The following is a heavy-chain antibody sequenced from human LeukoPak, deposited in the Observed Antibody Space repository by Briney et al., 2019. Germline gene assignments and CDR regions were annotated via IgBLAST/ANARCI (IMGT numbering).Heavy chain of an antibody. D-gene: IGHD3-3*01. CDR3: ARRITIFGVVIIRGGTSDY. Sequence: SETLSLTCAVYGGSFSGYYWSWIRQPPGKGLEWIGEINHSGSTNYNPSLKSRVTISVDTSKNQFSLKLSSVTAADTAVYYCARRITIFGVVIIRGGTSDYWGQGTLVTVSS. V-gene: IGHV4-34*01. CDR2: INHSGST. CDR1: GGSFSGYY. J-gene: IGHJ4*02.